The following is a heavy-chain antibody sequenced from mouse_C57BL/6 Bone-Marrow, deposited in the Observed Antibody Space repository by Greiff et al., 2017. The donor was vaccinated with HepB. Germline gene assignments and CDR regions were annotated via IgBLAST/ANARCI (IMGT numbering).Heavy chain of an antibody. Sequence: VKLSCKASGYTFTSYWMHWVKQRPIQGLEWIGNIDPSDSETHYNQKFKDKATLTVDKSSSTAYMQLSSLTSEDSAVYYCARGRGLPYYFDYWGQGTTLTVSS. CDR2: IDPSDSET. CDR3: ARGRGLPYYFDY. J-gene: IGHJ2*01. D-gene: IGHD2-2*01. CDR1: GYTFTSYW. V-gene: IGHV1-52*01.